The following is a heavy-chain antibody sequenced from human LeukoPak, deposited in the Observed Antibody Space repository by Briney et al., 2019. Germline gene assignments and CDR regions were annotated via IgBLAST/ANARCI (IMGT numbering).Heavy chain of an antibody. CDR1: GYTFGTHW. V-gene: IGHV1-46*01. CDR2: INPSGDFR. Sequence: ASVKVSCKASGYTFGTHWMHWVRQAPGQGLEWMEIINPSGDFRSYAQKFQGRITVTRDMSTRTVYMELSDLRPEDTAVYYCARDYSGEWEQLTGWWFDPWGQGTLVIVSS. D-gene: IGHD1/OR15-1a*01. CDR3: ARDYSGEWEQLTGWWFDP. J-gene: IGHJ5*02.